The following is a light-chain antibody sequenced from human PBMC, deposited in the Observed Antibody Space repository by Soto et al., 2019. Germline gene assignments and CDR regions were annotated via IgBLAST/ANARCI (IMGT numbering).Light chain of an antibody. Sequence: QSALTQPPSASGSPGQTVTISCTGTSSDVGGYDYVSWYQQHPGEAPKLIIYEVTKRPSGVPDRFSGSKSGNTASLTVAGLQAEYEADYHCASYAGGKNFYVFGTGTKLTVL. V-gene: IGLV2-8*01. CDR1: SSDVGGYDY. CDR2: EVT. J-gene: IGLJ1*01. CDR3: ASYAGGKNFYV.